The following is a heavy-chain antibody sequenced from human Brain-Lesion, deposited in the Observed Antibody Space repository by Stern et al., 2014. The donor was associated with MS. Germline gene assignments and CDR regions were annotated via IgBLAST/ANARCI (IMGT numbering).Heavy chain of an antibody. Sequence: QVHLVESGPGLVKPSETLSLTCTVAGGSVSSTSYAWAWIRQPPGKGLEWIGTIYYSGNTYYRPSLKSRLTLSPDTSKNQFFLQLGSVTAADTAVYYCAGEEDIRYCSGGSCTGNWFDPWGQGTLVTVSS. CDR2: IYYSGNT. J-gene: IGHJ5*02. V-gene: IGHV4-39*02. D-gene: IGHD2-15*01. CDR3: AGEEDIRYCSGGSCTGNWFDP. CDR1: GGSVSSTSYA.